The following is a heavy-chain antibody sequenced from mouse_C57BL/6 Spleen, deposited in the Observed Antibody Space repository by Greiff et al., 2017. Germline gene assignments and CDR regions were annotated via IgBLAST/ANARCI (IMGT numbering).Heavy chain of an antibody. CDR3: ARIYYGNYGDYFDY. J-gene: IGHJ2*01. V-gene: IGHV5-16*01. CDR2: INYDGSST. D-gene: IGHD2-1*01. Sequence: VQLKESEGGLVQPGSSMKLSCTASGFTFSDYYMAWVRQVPEKGLEWVANINYDGSSTYYLDSLKSRFIISRDNAKNILYLQMSSLKSEDTATYYCARIYYGNYGDYFDYWGQGTTLTVSS. CDR1: GFTFSDYY.